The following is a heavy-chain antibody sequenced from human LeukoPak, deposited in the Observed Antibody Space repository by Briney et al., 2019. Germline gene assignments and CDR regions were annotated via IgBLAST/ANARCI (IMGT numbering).Heavy chain of an antibody. CDR1: GFTFSSYG. V-gene: IGHV3-33*01. CDR3: ARVPMVRGVNFDYYYYYMDV. D-gene: IGHD3-10*01. Sequence: PGGSLRLSCAASGFTFSSYGMHWVRQAPGKGLEWVAVIWDDGSNKYYADSVKGRFTISRDNAKNSLYLQMNSLRAEDTAVYYCARVPMVRGVNFDYYYYYMDVWGKGTTVTVSS. J-gene: IGHJ6*03. CDR2: IWDDGSNK.